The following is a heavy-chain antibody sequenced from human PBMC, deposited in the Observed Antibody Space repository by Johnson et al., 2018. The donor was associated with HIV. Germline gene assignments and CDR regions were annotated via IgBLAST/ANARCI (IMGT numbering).Heavy chain of an antibody. CDR1: GFTFSSYG. Sequence: VQLVESGGGVVQPGGSLRLSCAASGFTFSSYGMHWVRQAPGKGLEWVSYISSSGSTIYYADSVKGRFTISRDNAKNSLYLQMNSLRAEDTAVYYCARDLPENDAFDIWGQGTMVTVSS. V-gene: IGHV3-48*04. CDR2: ISSSGSTI. J-gene: IGHJ3*02. CDR3: ARDLPENDAFDI.